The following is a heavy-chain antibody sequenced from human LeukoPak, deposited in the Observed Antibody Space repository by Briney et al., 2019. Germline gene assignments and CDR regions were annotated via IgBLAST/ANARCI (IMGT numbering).Heavy chain of an antibody. CDR1: GFTFSSYG. D-gene: IGHD3-10*01. J-gene: IGHJ4*02. CDR2: IWYDGSNK. CDR3: ASGRGLWFGEFDY. Sequence: GRSLRLSCAASGFTFSSYGMHWVRQAPGKGLEWVAVIWYDGSNKYYADSVKGRFTISRDNSKNTLYLQMNSLRAEDTAVYYCASGRGLWFGEFDYWGQGTLVTVSS. V-gene: IGHV3-33*01.